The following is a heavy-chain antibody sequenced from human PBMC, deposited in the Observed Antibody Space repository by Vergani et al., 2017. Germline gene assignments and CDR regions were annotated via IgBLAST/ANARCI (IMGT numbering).Heavy chain of an antibody. CDR3: ARFKTSGYSCYFDY. CDR2: IYHSGST. D-gene: IGHD5-18*01. J-gene: IGHJ4*02. CDR1: GYSISSGYY. Sequence: QVQLQESGPGLVKPSETLSLTCAVSGYSISSGYYWGWIRQPPGKGLEWIGSIYHSGSTYYNPSLKSRVTISVDTSKNQFSLKLSSVTAADTAVYYCARFKTSGYSCYFDYWGQGTLVTVSS. V-gene: IGHV4-38-2*01.